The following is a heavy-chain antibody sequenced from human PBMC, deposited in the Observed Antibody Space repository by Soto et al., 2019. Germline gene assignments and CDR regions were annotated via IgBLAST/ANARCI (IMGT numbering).Heavy chain of an antibody. Sequence: GASVKVSCKASGYTFTSYDINWVRQATGQGLEWMGWMNPNSGNTGYAQKFQGRVTMTRNTSISTAYMELSSLRSEDTAVYYCARGGVVVPASDYYYYYYMDVWGKGTTVTVSS. CDR2: MNPNSGNT. CDR1: GYTFTSYD. D-gene: IGHD2-2*01. CDR3: ARGGVVVPASDYYYYYYMDV. J-gene: IGHJ6*03. V-gene: IGHV1-8*01.